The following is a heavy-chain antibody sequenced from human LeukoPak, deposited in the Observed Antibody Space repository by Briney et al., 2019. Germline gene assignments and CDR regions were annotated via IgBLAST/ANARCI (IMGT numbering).Heavy chain of an antibody. Sequence: GSLRLSCAASGFTFSSYGMHWVRQAPGKGLEWVAFIRYDGSNKYYADSVKGRFTISRDNSKNTLYLQMNSLRAEDTAVYYCAKDTRSRGSSGWYYGYFDYWGQGTLVTVSS. CDR1: GFTFSSYG. CDR3: AKDTRSRGSSGWYYGYFDY. V-gene: IGHV3-30*02. J-gene: IGHJ4*02. CDR2: IRYDGSNK. D-gene: IGHD6-19*01.